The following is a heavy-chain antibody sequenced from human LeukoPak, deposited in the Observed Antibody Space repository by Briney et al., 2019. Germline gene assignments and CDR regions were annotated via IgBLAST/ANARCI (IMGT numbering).Heavy chain of an antibody. J-gene: IGHJ6*04. V-gene: IGHV3-21*01. D-gene: IGHD3-10*01. CDR1: GFTFSSYS. CDR2: ISSSSSYI. Sequence: GGSLRLSCAASGFTFSSYSMNWVRQAPGKGLEWVSSISSSSSYIYYADSVKGRFTISRDNAKNSLYLQMNSLRAEDTAVYYCARELLWFGEDYYGMDVRGKGTTVTVSS. CDR3: ARELLWFGEDYYGMDV.